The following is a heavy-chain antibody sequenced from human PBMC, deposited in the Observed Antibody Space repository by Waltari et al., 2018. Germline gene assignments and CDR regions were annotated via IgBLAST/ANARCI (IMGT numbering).Heavy chain of an antibody. V-gene: IGHV4-34*01. CDR2: INHSGST. D-gene: IGHD6-13*01. CDR1: GGSFSGYY. J-gene: IGHJ4*02. Sequence: QVQLQQWGAGLLKPSETLSLTCAVYGGSFSGYYWSWIRQPPGKGLEWIGAINHSGSTTYNPSRKSRDTIPVDTSKNQFSRKMSSVTAADTSVYYCARIPLYSSSWYDPYDYWGQGTLVTVSS. CDR3: ARIPLYSSSWYDPYDY.